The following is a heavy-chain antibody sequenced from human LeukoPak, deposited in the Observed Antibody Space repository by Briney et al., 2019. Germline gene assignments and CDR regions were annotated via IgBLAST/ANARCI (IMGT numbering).Heavy chain of an antibody. CDR2: INHSGST. D-gene: IGHD6-19*01. Sequence: SETLSLICAVYGGSFSGYYWSWIRQPPGKGLEWIGEINHSGSTNYNPSLKSRVTISVDTSKNQFSLKLSSVTAADTAVYYCARGVVQHSSGWYRYWGQGTLVTVSS. CDR1: GGSFSGYY. CDR3: ARGVVQHSSGWYRY. J-gene: IGHJ4*02. V-gene: IGHV4-34*01.